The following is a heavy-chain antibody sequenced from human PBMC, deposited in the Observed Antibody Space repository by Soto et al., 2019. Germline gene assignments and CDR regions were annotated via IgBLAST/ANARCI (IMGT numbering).Heavy chain of an antibody. Sequence: PGGSLRLSCAASGFTFNNYGMSWVRLAPGQGLEWVSGISGSGGDTYYADSVKGRFTITRDNSKETVFLEMNSLRAEDAAIYYCAKDMDLVIGVVTAATGSFDFWGRGTLVTLSS. D-gene: IGHD3-3*01. CDR3: AKDMDLVIGVVTAATGSFDF. CDR1: GFTFNNYG. J-gene: IGHJ4*02. V-gene: IGHV3-23*01. CDR2: ISGSGGDT.